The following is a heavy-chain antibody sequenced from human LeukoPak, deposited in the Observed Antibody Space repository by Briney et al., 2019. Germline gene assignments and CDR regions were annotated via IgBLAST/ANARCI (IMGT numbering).Heavy chain of an antibody. Sequence: GESLKISCKGSGYSFTSYWIGWVRQMPGKGLEWMGIIYPGDSDTRYSPSFQGQVTISADKSISTAYLQWSSLKASDTAMYYCARTYYDFWSGYSHPYDAFDIWGQGTMVTVSS. CDR3: ARTYYDFWSGYSHPYDAFDI. CDR1: GYSFTSYW. D-gene: IGHD3-3*01. CDR2: IYPGDSDT. V-gene: IGHV5-51*01. J-gene: IGHJ3*02.